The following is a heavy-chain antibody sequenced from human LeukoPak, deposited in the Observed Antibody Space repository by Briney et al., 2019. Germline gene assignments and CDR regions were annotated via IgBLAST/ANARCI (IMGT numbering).Heavy chain of an antibody. D-gene: IGHD2-2*01. Sequence: GGSLRLSCAASGFSVSTNYMSWVRQAPGKGLEWVSVIHGDETTYYADSVKDRFTVSRDDSKNTVYLQMNSLRPEDTAVYYCARESGYSTTWYAYYFDSWGQGTLVTVS. V-gene: IGHV3-66*02. CDR1: GFSVSTNY. CDR2: IHGDETT. J-gene: IGHJ4*02. CDR3: ARESGYSTTWYAYYFDS.